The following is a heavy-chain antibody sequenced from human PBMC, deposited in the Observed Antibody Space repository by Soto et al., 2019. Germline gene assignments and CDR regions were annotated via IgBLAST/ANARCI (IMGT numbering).Heavy chain of an antibody. Sequence: TGGSLRLSCTASGFTFGDYAMGWVRQAPGKGLEWVGFIRSKAYGATTEYAASVKGRFTISRDDSKSIAYLQMNSLKTEDTAVYYCTRTLTNYGYAEYFLHWGQGALVTVSS. J-gene: IGHJ1*01. CDR3: TRTLTNYGYAEYFLH. D-gene: IGHD4-17*01. CDR2: IRSKAYGATT. CDR1: GFTFGDYA. V-gene: IGHV3-49*04.